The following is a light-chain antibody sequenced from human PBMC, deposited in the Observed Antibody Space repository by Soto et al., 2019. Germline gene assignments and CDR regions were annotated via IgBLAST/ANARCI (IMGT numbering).Light chain of an antibody. V-gene: IGKV3-20*01. Sequence: ETVLTQSPDTLYLSPGERATLSCRASETVNNNFLAWYGQKPGQAPRLLLHGPSRRASGIPDRFSGSGAGTDFTLTISRLAPEDFAVYYCQQDGNFPYTFGPGTRVEIK. J-gene: IGKJ2*01. CDR1: ETVNNNF. CDR3: QQDGNFPYT. CDR2: GPS.